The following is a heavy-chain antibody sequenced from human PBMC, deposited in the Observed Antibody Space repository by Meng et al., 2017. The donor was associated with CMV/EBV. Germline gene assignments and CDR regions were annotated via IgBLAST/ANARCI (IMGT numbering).Heavy chain of an antibody. D-gene: IGHD3-10*01. J-gene: IGHJ4*02. CDR1: GFTVSSNY. CDR3: ARVATMVRGVIDY. V-gene: IGHV3-53*01. CDR2: IYSGGST. Sequence: GESLKISCAASGFTVSSNYMSWVRQAPGKGLEWVSVIYSGGSTYYPDSVKGRFTISRHNSKNTLYLQMNSLRAEDTAVYYCARVATMVRGVIDYWGQGTLVTVSS.